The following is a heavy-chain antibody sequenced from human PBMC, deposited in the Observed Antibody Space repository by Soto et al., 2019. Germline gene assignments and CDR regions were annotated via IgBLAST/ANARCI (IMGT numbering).Heavy chain of an antibody. V-gene: IGHV4-59*01. J-gene: IGHJ6*03. CDR1: GGSISSYY. CDR3: AREGIVATIGNYYYYMDV. Sequence: SETLSLTCTVSGGSISSYYWSWIRQPPGKGLEWIGYIYYSGSTNYNPSLKSRVTISVDTSKNQFSLKLSSVTAADTAVYYCAREGIVATIGNYYYYMDVWGKGTTVTVSS. D-gene: IGHD5-12*01. CDR2: IYYSGST.